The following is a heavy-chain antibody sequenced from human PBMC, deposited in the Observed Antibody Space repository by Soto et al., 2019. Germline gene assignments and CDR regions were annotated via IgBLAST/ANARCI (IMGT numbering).Heavy chain of an antibody. CDR3: ASGKSQMTQDRMGFYYYMDV. J-gene: IGHJ6*03. Sequence: QVHLVQSGAEVKKPGSSVRISCTASGVAFSNYTFTWVRRAPGQGLEWLGRVIPLLDASNYAEKFQDRVTITADRSTSTAYMELSGLKSEDSAIYYCASGKSQMTQDRMGFYYYMDVWGKGTTVTVSS. CDR2: VIPLLDAS. V-gene: IGHV1-69*08. CDR1: GVAFSNYT. D-gene: IGHD2-15*01.